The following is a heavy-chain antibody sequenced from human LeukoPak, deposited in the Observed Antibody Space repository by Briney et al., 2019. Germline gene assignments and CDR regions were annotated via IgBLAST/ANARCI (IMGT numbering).Heavy chain of an antibody. CDR3: ARGREDYYGSGSYGRRYYYYYYMDV. Sequence: SETLSLTSAVSGGSFSGYYWSWIRQPPGKGLEWIGEINHSGSTNYNPSLKSRVTISVDTSKNQFSLKLSSVTAADTAVYYCARGREDYYGSGSYGRRYYYYYYMDVWGKGTTVTVSS. J-gene: IGHJ6*03. CDR1: GGSFSGYY. V-gene: IGHV4-34*01. CDR2: INHSGST. D-gene: IGHD3-10*01.